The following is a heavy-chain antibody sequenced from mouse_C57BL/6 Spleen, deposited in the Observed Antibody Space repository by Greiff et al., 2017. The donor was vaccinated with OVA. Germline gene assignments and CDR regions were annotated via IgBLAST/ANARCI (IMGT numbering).Heavy chain of an antibody. CDR1: GYSITSGYY. CDR3: ARVNWPYYFDY. D-gene: IGHD4-1*01. CDR2: ISYDGSN. Sequence: ESGPGLVKPSQSLSLTCSVTGYSITSGYYWNWIRQFPGNKLEWMGYISYDGSNNYNPSLKNRISITRDTSKNQFFLKLNSVTTEDTATYYCARVNWPYYFDYWGKGTTLTVSS. J-gene: IGHJ2*01. V-gene: IGHV3-6*01.